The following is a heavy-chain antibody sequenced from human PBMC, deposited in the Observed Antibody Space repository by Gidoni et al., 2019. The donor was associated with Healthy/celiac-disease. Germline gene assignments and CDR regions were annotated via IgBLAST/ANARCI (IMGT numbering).Heavy chain of an antibody. J-gene: IGHJ6*02. V-gene: IGHV3-30*18. CDR2: ISHDGSNK. Sequence: QVQLVESGGGVVQPGRSLRLSCAASGFTFSSYGMHWVRQAPGKGLEWVAVISHDGSNKYYADSVKGRFTISRDNSKNTLYLQMNSLRAEDTAVYYCAKDLVPAAMAYYGMDVWGQGTTVTVSS. CDR1: GFTFSSYG. D-gene: IGHD2-2*01. CDR3: AKDLVPAAMAYYGMDV.